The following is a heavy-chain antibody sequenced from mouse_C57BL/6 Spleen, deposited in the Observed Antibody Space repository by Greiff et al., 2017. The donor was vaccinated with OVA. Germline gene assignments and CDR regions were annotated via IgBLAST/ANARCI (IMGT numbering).Heavy chain of an antibody. D-gene: IGHD1-1*01. CDR1: GYTFTSYW. CDR3: ARSYGSCPYWYFDV. CDR2: IHPNSGST. V-gene: IGHV1-64*01. J-gene: IGHJ1*03. Sequence: QVQLQQSGAELVKPGASVKLSCKASGYTFTSYWMHWVKQRPGQGLEWIGMIHPNSGSTNYNEKFKSKATLTVDKSSSTAYMQLSSLTSEDSAVYYCARSYGSCPYWYFDVWGTGTTVTVSS.